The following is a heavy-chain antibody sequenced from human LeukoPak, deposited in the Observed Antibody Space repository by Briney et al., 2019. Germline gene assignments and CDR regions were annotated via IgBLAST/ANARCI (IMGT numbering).Heavy chain of an antibody. CDR1: GFTFTSYG. D-gene: IGHD5-12*01. V-gene: IGHV3-30*02. CDR2: IRYDGRDS. CDR3: ARDFRYSGYDSGLGSDY. J-gene: IGHJ4*02. Sequence: GGSLRLSCATSGFTFTSYGMSWARQAPGKGLEWVAFIRYDGRDSYYAASVKGRFTISRDNSQNTLDLQMNSLRLEDTAMYYCARDFRYSGYDSGLGSDYWGQGTLVTVSS.